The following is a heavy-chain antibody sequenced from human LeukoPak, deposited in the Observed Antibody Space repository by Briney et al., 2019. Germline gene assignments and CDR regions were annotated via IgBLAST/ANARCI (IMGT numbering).Heavy chain of an antibody. V-gene: IGHV1-69*13. J-gene: IGHJ4*02. CDR3: ARDVSKIRGLKAFDY. Sequence: GASVTVSCKASGDTFSPFSFSWVRQAPGQGLEWMGGITPIFDTTKYALKFQGRVTITADESTTSVYMELSGLTSEDTAVYYCARDVSKIRGLKAFDYWGQGTQVTVSS. CDR2: ITPIFDTT. D-gene: IGHD3-10*01. CDR1: GDTFSPFS.